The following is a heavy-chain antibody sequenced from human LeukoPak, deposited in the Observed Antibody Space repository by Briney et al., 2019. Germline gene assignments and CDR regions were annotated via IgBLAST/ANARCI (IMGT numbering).Heavy chain of an antibody. V-gene: IGHV5-51*01. CDR1: GYSFPSYW. Sequence: LGESLKISCKASGYSFPSYWIGWVRQMPGKGLEWMGIIHPGDSDTRYSPSFQGQVTISADRSISTAYLQWSSLKASDSAMYYCVRPTDSSGYPDYWGQGALVTVSS. J-gene: IGHJ4*02. CDR3: VRPTDSSGYPDY. D-gene: IGHD3-22*01. CDR2: IHPGDSDT.